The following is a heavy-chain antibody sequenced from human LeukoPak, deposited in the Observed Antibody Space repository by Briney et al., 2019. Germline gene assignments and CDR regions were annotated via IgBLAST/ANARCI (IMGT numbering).Heavy chain of an antibody. Sequence: GRSLRLSCAASGFTFSFSGMYWVRQAPGKGLEWVAFISDDGSRKYYADSVKGRFTISRDNSKNTLFLQVNSLRTEDTAVYYCAKDRSTTWSFDYWGQGTLVTVSS. CDR1: GFTFSFSG. D-gene: IGHD6-13*01. CDR2: ISDDGSRK. CDR3: AKDRSTTWSFDY. J-gene: IGHJ4*02. V-gene: IGHV3-30*18.